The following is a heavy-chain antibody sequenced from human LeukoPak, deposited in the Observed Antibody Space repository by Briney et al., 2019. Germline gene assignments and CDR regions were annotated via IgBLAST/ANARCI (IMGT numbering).Heavy chain of an antibody. V-gene: IGHV3-23*01. CDR2: ISGSGGST. Sequence: PGGSLRLSCAASRFTFSSYAMSWVRQAPGKGLEWVSAISGSGGSTYYADSVKGRFTISRDNSKNTLYLHMDNLRGEDTAVYYCAKAGVTGATVMYYFDYWGQGTLVTVSS. J-gene: IGHJ4*02. CDR1: RFTFSSYA. CDR3: AKAGVTGATVMYYFDY. D-gene: IGHD1-26*01.